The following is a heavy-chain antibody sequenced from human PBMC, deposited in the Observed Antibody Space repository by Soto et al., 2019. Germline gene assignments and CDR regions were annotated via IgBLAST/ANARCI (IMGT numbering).Heavy chain of an antibody. J-gene: IGHJ4*02. Sequence: LGESLKISCKGSGYSFTSYWIGWVRQMPGKGLEWMGIIYPGDSDTRYSPSFQGQVTISADKSISTAYLQWSSLKASDTAMYYCAREAAVAANLYYFDYWGQGTLVTVSS. CDR3: AREAAVAANLYYFDY. D-gene: IGHD2-15*01. CDR1: GYSFTSYW. V-gene: IGHV5-51*01. CDR2: IYPGDSDT.